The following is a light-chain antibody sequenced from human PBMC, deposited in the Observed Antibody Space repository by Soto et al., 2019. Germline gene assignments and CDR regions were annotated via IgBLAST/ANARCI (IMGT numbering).Light chain of an antibody. V-gene: IGKV2-28*01. Sequence: IVMTQSPLSLPVTPGEPASISCRSTRSLLHSSGYNFLDWYLQKPGQSPQLLIYLASNRASGVPDRFSGSGSGTYFTLKISRVEPEDVGVYYCMQTLQTVSFGQGTRLQIK. J-gene: IGKJ5*01. CDR2: LAS. CDR1: RSLLHSSGYNF. CDR3: MQTLQTVS.